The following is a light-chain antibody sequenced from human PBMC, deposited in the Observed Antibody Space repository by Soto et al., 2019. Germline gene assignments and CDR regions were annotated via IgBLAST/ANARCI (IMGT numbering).Light chain of an antibody. Sequence: EIVLTQSPGTLSLSPGERATLSCRASQSVSSSYLAWCQQKPGQAPRLLIYGASSRATGIPDRFSGSGSGTDFTLTISRLEPEHCAVYYCQQYGSPLTFGGGTKVEIK. CDR1: QSVSSSY. V-gene: IGKV3-20*01. CDR3: QQYGSPLT. CDR2: GAS. J-gene: IGKJ4*01.